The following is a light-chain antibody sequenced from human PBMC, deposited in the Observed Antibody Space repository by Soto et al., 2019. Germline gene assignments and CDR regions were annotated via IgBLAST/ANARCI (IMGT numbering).Light chain of an antibody. Sequence: DIQLTQSPFFLSASVGDRVTITCRASQGISSYLAWYQQKPGKAPKLLIYAASTLQSGVPSRFSGSGSGTEFTLTISSLQPEDFATYYCQQLNSYPQGFTFGPGTKVDIK. CDR1: QGISSY. J-gene: IGKJ3*01. V-gene: IGKV1-9*01. CDR3: QQLNSYPQGFT. CDR2: AAS.